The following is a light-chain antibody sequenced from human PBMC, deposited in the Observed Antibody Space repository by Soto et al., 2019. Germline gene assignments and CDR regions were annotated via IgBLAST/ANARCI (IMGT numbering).Light chain of an antibody. CDR2: DVS. CDR3: QQYNTFWT. CDR1: RSDSTW. V-gene: IGKV1-5*01. Sequence: DIQMTQFPSTLSASVGETVTITFRASRSDSTWLAWYQQIPGGAPKLLIYDVSSLQSGVPSRFSGSGSGTEFTLTISGLQPDDSATYYCQQYNTFWTFGQGTKVDIK. J-gene: IGKJ1*01.